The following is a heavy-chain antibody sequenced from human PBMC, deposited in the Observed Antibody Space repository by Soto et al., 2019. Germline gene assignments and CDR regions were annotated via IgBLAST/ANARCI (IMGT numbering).Heavy chain of an antibody. D-gene: IGHD3-3*01. J-gene: IGHJ6*03. V-gene: IGHV3-23*01. CDR2: ISGSGGST. CDR1: GFTFSSYA. Sequence: GSLRLSCAASGFTFSSYAMSWVRQAPGKGLEWVSAISGSGGSTYYADSVKGRFTISRDNSKNTLYLQMNSLRAEDTAVYYCAKVAIFGVVINYYMDVWGKGTTVTVSS. CDR3: AKVAIFGVVINYYMDV.